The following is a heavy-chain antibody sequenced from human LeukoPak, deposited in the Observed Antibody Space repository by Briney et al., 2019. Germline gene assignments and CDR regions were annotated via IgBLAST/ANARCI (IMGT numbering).Heavy chain of an antibody. CDR1: GFTFRTYA. D-gene: IGHD6-13*01. J-gene: IGHJ4*02. V-gene: IGHV3-23*01. CDR3: ARGGTGIAAAADFDY. CDR2: INHDGRST. Sequence: PGGSLRLSCAASGFTFRTYAMNWVRQAPGKGLEWVSAINHDGRSTYYTDSVKGRFTISRDNSKNTLYLEMNSLRDEDTSVYYCARGGTGIAAAADFDYWGQGALVTVSS.